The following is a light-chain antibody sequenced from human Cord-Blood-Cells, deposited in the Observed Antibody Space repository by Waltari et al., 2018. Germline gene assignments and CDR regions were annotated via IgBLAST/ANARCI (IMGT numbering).Light chain of an antibody. J-gene: IGKJ4*01. CDR1: QSISSY. V-gene: IGKV1-39*01. CDR2: AAS. CDR3: QQSYSTPLT. Sequence: DVHMTQSPSSLSASVVDRVTITSRASQSISSYLNWYQQKPGKAPKLLIYAASSLQSGVPSRFSGSGSETDCTLPISSLQAGDFATYYCQQSYSTPLTFGGGSKVEIK.